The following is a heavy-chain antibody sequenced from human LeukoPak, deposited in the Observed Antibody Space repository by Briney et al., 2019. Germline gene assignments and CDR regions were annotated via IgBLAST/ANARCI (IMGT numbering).Heavy chain of an antibody. J-gene: IGHJ4*02. V-gene: IGHV4-31*03. CDR2: IYYSGST. CDR1: GGSISSGGYY. Sequence: PSQTLSLTCTVSGGSISSGGYYWSWIRQHPGKGLEWIGYIYYSGSTYYNPSLKSRVTVSVDTSKNQFSLKLSSVTAADTAVYYCARFSTTLYGDYGFDYWGQGTPVTVSS. D-gene: IGHD4-17*01. CDR3: ARFSTTLYGDYGFDY.